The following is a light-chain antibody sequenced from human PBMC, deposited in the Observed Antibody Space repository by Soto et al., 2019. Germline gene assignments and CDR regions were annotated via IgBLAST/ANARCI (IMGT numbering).Light chain of an antibody. CDR2: DFT. Sequence: QSVLTQPASVSESPGQSITISCTGSSSEVGGYKYVSWYQQHPGKAPKLLIYDFTNRPSGVSNRFSGSKSGYTASLTISGLQSEDEADYYCSSYTSFKTLVFGTGTKVTVL. J-gene: IGLJ1*01. V-gene: IGLV2-14*01. CDR1: SSEVGGYKY. CDR3: SSYTSFKTLV.